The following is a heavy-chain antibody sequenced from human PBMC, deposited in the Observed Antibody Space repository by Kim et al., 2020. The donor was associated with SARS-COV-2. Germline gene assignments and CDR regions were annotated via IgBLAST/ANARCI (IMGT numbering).Heavy chain of an antibody. D-gene: IGHD5-12*01. J-gene: IGHJ4*02. CDR3: ARPKRGYRHFDY. CDR2: INHSGST. CDR1: GGSFSGYY. V-gene: IGHV4-34*01. Sequence: SETLSLTCAVYGGSFSGYYWSWIRQPPGKGLEWIGEINHSGSTNYNPSLKSRVTISVDTSKNQFSLKLSSVTAADTAVYYCARPKRGYRHFDYWGQGTLVTVSS.